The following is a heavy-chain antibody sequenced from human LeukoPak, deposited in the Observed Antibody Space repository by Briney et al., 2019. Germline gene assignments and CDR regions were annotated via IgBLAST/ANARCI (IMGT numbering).Heavy chain of an antibody. Sequence: GASVKVSCKASGGTFSSYAISWVRQAPGQGLEWMGWINPNSGGTNYAQKFQGRVTMTGDTSISTAYMELSRLRSDDTAVYYCARGGGPYGDYYWYFDIWGRGTLVTVSS. V-gene: IGHV1-2*02. D-gene: IGHD4-17*01. CDR1: GGTFSSYA. J-gene: IGHJ2*01. CDR3: ARGGGPYGDYYWYFDI. CDR2: INPNSGGT.